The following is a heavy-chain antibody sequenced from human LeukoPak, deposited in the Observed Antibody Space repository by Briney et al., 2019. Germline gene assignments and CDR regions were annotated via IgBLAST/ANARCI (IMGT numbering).Heavy chain of an antibody. Sequence: GGSLGLSCAASGLTFSSYAMSWVRKAPGKGLEWVSAISGSGGSTYYADSVKGRFTISRDNSKNTLYLQMNSLRAEDTAVYYCAKGQVRGDYFFDYWGQGTLVTVSS. J-gene: IGHJ4*02. V-gene: IGHV3-23*01. D-gene: IGHD2-21*02. CDR1: GLTFSSYA. CDR2: ISGSGGST. CDR3: AKGQVRGDYFFDY.